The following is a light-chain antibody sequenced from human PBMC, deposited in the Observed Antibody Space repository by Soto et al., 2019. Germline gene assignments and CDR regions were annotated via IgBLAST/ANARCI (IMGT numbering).Light chain of an antibody. CDR3: SSYTSSSSRV. J-gene: IGLJ1*01. Sequence: QSVLTQPASVSGSPGQSITISCPGTSSDVGGYNYVSWYQQHPGKAPKLMIYEVSNRPSGVSTRFSGSKSGNTASLTISGLQAEDEADYYCSSYTSSSSRVFGTGTKVTVL. CDR1: SSDVGGYNY. CDR2: EVS. V-gene: IGLV2-14*01.